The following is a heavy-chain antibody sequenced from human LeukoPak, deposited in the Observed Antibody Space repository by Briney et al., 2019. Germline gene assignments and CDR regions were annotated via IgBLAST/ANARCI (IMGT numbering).Heavy chain of an antibody. Sequence: GGSLRLSCAASGFTFSSYGMHWVRQAPGKGLEWVAFIRYDGSNKYYADSVKGRFTISRDNSKNTLYLQMNSLRAEDTAVYYCASETSDYGGNPFDYWGQGTLVTVSS. CDR2: IRYDGSNK. J-gene: IGHJ4*02. CDR3: ASETSDYGGNPFDY. V-gene: IGHV3-30*02. CDR1: GFTFSSYG. D-gene: IGHD4-23*01.